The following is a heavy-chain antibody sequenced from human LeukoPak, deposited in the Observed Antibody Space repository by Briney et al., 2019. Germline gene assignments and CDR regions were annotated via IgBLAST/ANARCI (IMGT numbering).Heavy chain of an antibody. CDR2: IWYDGSNK. CDR1: GFTFSTYG. D-gene: IGHD1-26*01. Sequence: VQPGGSLILSCAASGFTFSTYGMHWVRQAPGKGLEWVAVIWYDGSNKYYADSVKGRFTISRDNSKNTLYLQMNSLRAEDTAVYHCARDRGATSPYFDYWGQGILVTVSS. J-gene: IGHJ4*02. V-gene: IGHV3-33*01. CDR3: ARDRGATSPYFDY.